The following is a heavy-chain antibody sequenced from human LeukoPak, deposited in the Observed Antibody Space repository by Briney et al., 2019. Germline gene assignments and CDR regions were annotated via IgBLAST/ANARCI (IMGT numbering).Heavy chain of an antibody. CDR3: AKARWEPNFDY. Sequence: GGSLRLSCAASGFTFDDYAMHWVRQGPGKSLEWVSLINENGDIAYYGDSVRGRLTVSRDNAKNSLYLQMNSLTTEDTALYYCAKARWEPNFDYWGQGTLVTVSS. D-gene: IGHD1-26*01. CDR1: GFTFDDYA. V-gene: IGHV3-43*02. CDR2: INENGDIA. J-gene: IGHJ4*02.